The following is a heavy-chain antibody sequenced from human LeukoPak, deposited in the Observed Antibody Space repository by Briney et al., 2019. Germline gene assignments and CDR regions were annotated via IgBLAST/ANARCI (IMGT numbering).Heavy chain of an antibody. CDR1: GFTFSSYW. J-gene: IGHJ5*02. D-gene: IGHD6-19*01. V-gene: IGHV3-74*01. CDR2: INIDGNST. Sequence: PGGSLRLSCAASGFTFSSYWMHWVRQAPGKGLVWVSRINIDGNSTSYADSVKGRFTISRDNAKNTLYLQMNSLRAEDTAVYYCARSGWSLANWFDPWGQGTLVTFSS. CDR3: ARSGWSLANWFDP.